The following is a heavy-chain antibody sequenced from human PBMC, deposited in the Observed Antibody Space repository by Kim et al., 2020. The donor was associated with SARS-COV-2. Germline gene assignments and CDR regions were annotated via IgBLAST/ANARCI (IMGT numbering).Heavy chain of an antibody. J-gene: IGHJ6*03. V-gene: IGHV3-33*01. Sequence: YGENVKGRLTKSRENSKSTLYLQMKSLRADDTAVYYCARDRGDYYYMDVWGKGTTVTVSS. CDR3: ARDRGDYYYMDV. D-gene: IGHD1-26*01.